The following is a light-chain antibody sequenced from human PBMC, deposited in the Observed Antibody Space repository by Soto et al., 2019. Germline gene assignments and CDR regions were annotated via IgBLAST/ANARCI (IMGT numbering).Light chain of an antibody. CDR1: QGISSY. V-gene: IGKV1-8*01. CDR2: AAS. CDR3: QQYYSYPST. J-gene: IGKJ1*01. Sequence: AIRMTQSPSSFSASTGDRVTITCRASQGISSYLAWYQQKPGKPPKLLIYAASTLQSGVPSRFSGSGSGTDFTLTISCLQSEDFATYCCQQYYSYPSTFSQGTKVEIK.